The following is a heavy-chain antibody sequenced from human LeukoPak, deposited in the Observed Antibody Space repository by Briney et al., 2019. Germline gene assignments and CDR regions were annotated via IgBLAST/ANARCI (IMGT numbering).Heavy chain of an antibody. V-gene: IGHV3-21*01. J-gene: IGHJ4*02. CDR3: AKDAANPLSGFERYPDY. D-gene: IGHD3-9*01. Sequence: PGGSLRLSCAASGFTFSSYSMNWVRQAPGKGLEWVSSISSSSSYIYYADSVKGRFTISRDNSRNTLYLQMNSLRPEDTAMYYCAKDAANPLSGFERYPDYWGQGTLVTVSS. CDR2: ISSSSSYI. CDR1: GFTFSSYS.